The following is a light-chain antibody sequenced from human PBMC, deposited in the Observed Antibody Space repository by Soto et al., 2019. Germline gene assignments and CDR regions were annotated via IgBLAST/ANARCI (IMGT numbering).Light chain of an antibody. V-gene: IGLV8-61*01. CDR2: STN. Sequence: QAVVTQEPSFSVSPGRTVTLTCGLSSGSVSTSFYPSWYQQTPGKAPRTLIYSTNTRPSGVPDRFSGSNIGNKAALTIAGAQADDESDYYCVLYMGGGVWVFGGGTKLTVL. CDR3: VLYMGGGVWV. J-gene: IGLJ3*02. CDR1: SGSVSTSFY.